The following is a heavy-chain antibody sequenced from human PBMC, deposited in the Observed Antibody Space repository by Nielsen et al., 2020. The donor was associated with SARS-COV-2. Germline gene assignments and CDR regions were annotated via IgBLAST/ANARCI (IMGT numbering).Heavy chain of an antibody. V-gene: IGHV3-23*01. CDR3: ATTRCTGGTCYCVN. CDR2: IFASGAGT. Sequence: GGSLRLSCAASGLSFNSYAMTWVRQAPGKGLEWVSAIFASGAGTYYADSVKGRFTISRDNAKDSLFLQMNSLRVEDTAVYYCATTRCTGGTCYCVNWGQGTLVTVSS. J-gene: IGHJ4*02. CDR1: GLSFNSYA. D-gene: IGHD2-8*02.